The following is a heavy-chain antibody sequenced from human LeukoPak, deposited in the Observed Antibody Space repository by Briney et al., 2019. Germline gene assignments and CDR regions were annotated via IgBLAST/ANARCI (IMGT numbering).Heavy chain of an antibody. CDR3: ARDLRPGLDWFDP. CDR1: GFTFSSYA. J-gene: IGHJ5*02. D-gene: IGHD6-6*01. Sequence: GGSLRLSWAASGFTFSSYAMHWVRQAPGKGLEWVAVISYDGSNKYYADSVKGRFTISRDNSKNTLYLQMNSLRAEDTAVYYCARDLRPGLDWFDPWGQGTLVTVSS. CDR2: ISYDGSNK. V-gene: IGHV3-30-3*01.